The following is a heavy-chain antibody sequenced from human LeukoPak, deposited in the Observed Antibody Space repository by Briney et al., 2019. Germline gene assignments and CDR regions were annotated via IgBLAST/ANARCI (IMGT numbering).Heavy chain of an antibody. Sequence: SETLSLTCTVSGGSISSYYWSWIRQSPGKGLEWIGYIYYSGSTNYNPSLKSRVTISVDTSKNQFSLKLSSVTAADTAVYYCARRRASGHYYHGMDVWGQGTTVTVSS. D-gene: IGHD6-6*01. CDR3: ARRRASGHYYHGMDV. CDR1: GGSISSYY. CDR2: IYYSGST. V-gene: IGHV4-59*08. J-gene: IGHJ6*02.